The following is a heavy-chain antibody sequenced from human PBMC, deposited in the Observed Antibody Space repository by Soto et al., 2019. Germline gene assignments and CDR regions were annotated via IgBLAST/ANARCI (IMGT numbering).Heavy chain of an antibody. Sequence: QLQLQESGPGLVKPPETLPLTCTVSGGSISSSGYYWGWVRQAPGKGLEWIAIISYSGSTYYSPSLKSRVTISVDTSKNQFSLKLSSVTAADTAVFYCARYGWGVVWGQGTTVTVSS. CDR1: GGSISSSGYY. CDR3: ARYGWGVV. D-gene: IGHD3-10*01. V-gene: IGHV4-39*01. J-gene: IGHJ6*02. CDR2: ISYSGST.